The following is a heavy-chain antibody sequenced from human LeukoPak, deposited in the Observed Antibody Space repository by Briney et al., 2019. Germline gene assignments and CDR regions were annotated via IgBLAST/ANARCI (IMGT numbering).Heavy chain of an antibody. D-gene: IGHD1-26*01. Sequence: GASVKVSCKASGYTFTGYYMHWVRQAPGQGLEWMGRINPNSGGTNYAQKFQGRVTMTRDTSISTAYMELSRLRSDDTAVYYCARDVSRVGAFDYWGQGTLVTVSS. J-gene: IGHJ4*02. CDR1: GYTFTGYY. V-gene: IGHV1-2*06. CDR2: INPNSGGT. CDR3: ARDVSRVGAFDY.